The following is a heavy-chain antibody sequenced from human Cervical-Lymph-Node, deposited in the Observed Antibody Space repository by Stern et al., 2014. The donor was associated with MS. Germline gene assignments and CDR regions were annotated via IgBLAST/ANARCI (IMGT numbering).Heavy chain of an antibody. Sequence: VQLVQSGAEVKKPGESLKISCKGSGHTFTNYWIAWVRQMPGKGLEWMGIIYPGDSDTRYSPSFQGQVTISADKSITTAYLQRSSLKASDTAMYICARTYYYDTSGETYGMDVWGQGTTVTVSS. CDR3: ARTYYYDTSGETYGMDV. CDR2: IYPGDSDT. D-gene: IGHD3-22*01. CDR1: GHTFTNYW. J-gene: IGHJ6*02. V-gene: IGHV5-51*01.